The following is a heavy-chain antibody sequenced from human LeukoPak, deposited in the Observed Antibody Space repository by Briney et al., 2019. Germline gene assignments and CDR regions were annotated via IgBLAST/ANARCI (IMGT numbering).Heavy chain of an antibody. V-gene: IGHV3-74*01. D-gene: IGHD6-19*01. CDR1: GFTFSSYW. CDR2: INSDGSST. CDR3: ARPYSSGWWYFDY. Sequence: VGSLRLSCAASGFTFSSYWMHWVRQAPGKGLVWVSRINSDGSSTSYADSVKGRFTISRDNAKNTLYLQMNSLRAEDTAVYYCARPYSSGWWYFDYWGQGTLVTVSS. J-gene: IGHJ4*02.